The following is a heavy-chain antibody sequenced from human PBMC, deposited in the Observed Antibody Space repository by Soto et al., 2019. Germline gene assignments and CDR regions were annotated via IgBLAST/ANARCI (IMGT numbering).Heavy chain of an antibody. Sequence: PGWSPRLSCAASGFTFSNYALHWVRQAPGKGLEWVAVISDDGSNKYYADSLEGRVTISIDKSKNQFYLDLNSVTAADTAMYYCARNGDCTRPGCIVGWFDPWGPGTLVTVSS. V-gene: IGHV3-30-3*01. J-gene: IGHJ5*02. CDR2: ISDDGSNK. CDR3: ARNGDCTRPGCIVGWFDP. D-gene: IGHD2-8*01. CDR1: GFTFSNYA.